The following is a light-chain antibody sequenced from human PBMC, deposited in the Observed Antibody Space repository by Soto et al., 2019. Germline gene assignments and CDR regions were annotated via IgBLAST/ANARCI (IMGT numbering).Light chain of an antibody. Sequence: EIVLTQSPATLSLSPGERATLSCRASQSVNSYLAWYQQKPGQAPRLLFYDASNRATGIPARFSGSGSGTDFTLTISSLEPEDFASYFCQQYDKYSTFGHGIKVDIK. CDR3: QQYDKYST. J-gene: IGKJ1*01. V-gene: IGKV3-11*01. CDR2: DAS. CDR1: QSVNSY.